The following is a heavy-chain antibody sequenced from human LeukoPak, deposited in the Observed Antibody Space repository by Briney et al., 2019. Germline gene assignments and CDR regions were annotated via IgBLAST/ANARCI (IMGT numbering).Heavy chain of an antibody. CDR2: IIPILGIA. Sequence: ASVNVSCMASGGTFSSYTISWVRQAPGQGLEWMGRIIPILGIANYAQKFQGRVTITADKSTSTAYMELSSLRSEDTAVYYCAVGGSSWYYFDYWGQGTLVTVSS. D-gene: IGHD6-13*01. CDR1: GGTFSSYT. CDR3: AVGGSSWYYFDY. J-gene: IGHJ4*02. V-gene: IGHV1-69*02.